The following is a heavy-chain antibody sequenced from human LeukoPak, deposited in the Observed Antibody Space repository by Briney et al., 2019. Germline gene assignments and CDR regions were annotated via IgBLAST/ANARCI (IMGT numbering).Heavy chain of an antibody. J-gene: IGHJ3*02. CDR1: GFTFSSYA. CDR3: AKDRGTGTTIVDAFDI. V-gene: IGHV3-23*01. Sequence: GGSLRLSCAASGFTFSSYAVSWVRQAPGKGLEWVSAISGSGGSTYYADSVKGRFTISRDNSKNTLYLQMNSLRAEDTAVYYCAKDRGTGTTIVDAFDIWGQGTMVTVSS. CDR2: ISGSGGST. D-gene: IGHD1-1*01.